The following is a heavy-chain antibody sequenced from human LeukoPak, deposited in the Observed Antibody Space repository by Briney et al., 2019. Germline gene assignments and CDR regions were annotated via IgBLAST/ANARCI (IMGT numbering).Heavy chain of an antibody. D-gene: IGHD3-10*01. CDR2: IYYSGST. V-gene: IGHV4-59*01. CDR1: GGSISSYY. CDR3: ARSYGSGHGVDY. J-gene: IGHJ4*02. Sequence: PSETLSLTCTVSGGSISSYYWSWIRQPPGKGLEWIGYIYYSGSTNYNPSLKSRVTISVDTSKNQFSLKLSSVTAADTAVYYCARSYGSGHGVDYWGQGTLVTVSS.